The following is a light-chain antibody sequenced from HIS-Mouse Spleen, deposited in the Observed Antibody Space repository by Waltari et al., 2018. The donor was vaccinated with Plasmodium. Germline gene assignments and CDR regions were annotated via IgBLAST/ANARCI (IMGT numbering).Light chain of an antibody. J-gene: IGLJ3*02. CDR3: YSTDSSGNHRV. CDR1: ALPKKY. V-gene: IGLV3-10*01. Sequence: SYELTQPPSVSVYPGQTARITCPGDALPKKYSYWYQQKSGQAPVLVIYEDSKTPSGIPERFSGSSSGTMATLTISGAQVEDEADYYCYSTDSSGNHRVFGGGTKLTVL. CDR2: EDS.